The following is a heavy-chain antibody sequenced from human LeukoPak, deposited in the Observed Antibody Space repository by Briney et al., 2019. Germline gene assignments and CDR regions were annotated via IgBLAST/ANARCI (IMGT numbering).Heavy chain of an antibody. CDR1: GVSISSYY. V-gene: IGHV4-4*09. Sequence: SETLSLTCTVSGVSISSYYWSWIRQPPGKGLEWIGYIYTSGSTNYNPSLKSRVTISVDTSKNQFSLKLSSVTAADTAVYYCARLTGKSYYYYYYMDVWGKGTTVTVSS. CDR3: ARLTGKSYYYYYYMDV. J-gene: IGHJ6*03. CDR2: IYTSGST. D-gene: IGHD4-11*01.